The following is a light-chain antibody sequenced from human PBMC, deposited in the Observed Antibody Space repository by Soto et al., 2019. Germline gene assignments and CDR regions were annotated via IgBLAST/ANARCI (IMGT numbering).Light chain of an antibody. V-gene: IGLV1-44*01. CDR2: SNN. CDR3: AAWDDSLNGHVV. Sequence: QSVLTQPPSASGTPGQRVTISCSGSSSNIGSNTVNWYQHLPGTAPKLLIYSNNQPPSGVPDRFSGSKSGTSASLAISGLQSEDEADYYCAAWDDSLNGHVVFGGGTKLTVL. J-gene: IGLJ2*01. CDR1: SSNIGSNT.